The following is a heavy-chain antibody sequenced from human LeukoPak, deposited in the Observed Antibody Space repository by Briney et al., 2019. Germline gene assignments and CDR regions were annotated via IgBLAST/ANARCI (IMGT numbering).Heavy chain of an antibody. J-gene: IGHJ5*02. Sequence: ASVKVSCKASGYTFTSYYMHWVRQAPGQGLEWMGIINPSGGSTSYAQKFQGRVTMTRDTSTSTVYMELSSLRSEDTAVYYCARGGGEILGLSWFDPWGQGTLVTVSS. V-gene: IGHV1-46*01. CDR2: INPSGGST. D-gene: IGHD1-26*01. CDR3: ARGGGEILGLSWFDP. CDR1: GYTFTSYY.